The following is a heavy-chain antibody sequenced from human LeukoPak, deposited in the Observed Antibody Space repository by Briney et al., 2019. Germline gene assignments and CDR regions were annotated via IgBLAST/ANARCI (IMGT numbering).Heavy chain of an antibody. V-gene: IGHV3-7*01. Sequence: GGSLRLSCAASEFTFSRYWMSWVRQAPGKGLECVANIRQDGSEKYYVDSAKGRFTISRDNAKNSLYLQMNSLRAEDTAVYYCARDFSWTGGYFDYWGQGTLVTVSS. CDR3: ARDFSWTGGYFDY. CDR2: IRQDGSEK. J-gene: IGHJ4*02. CDR1: EFTFSRYW. D-gene: IGHD1-14*01.